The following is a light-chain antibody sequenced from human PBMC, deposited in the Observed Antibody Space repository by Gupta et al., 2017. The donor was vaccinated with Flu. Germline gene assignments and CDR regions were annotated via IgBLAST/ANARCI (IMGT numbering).Light chain of an antibody. CDR1: SSDVGSYNL. CDR3: CSYAGSSTLYV. Sequence: QSALTQPASVSGSPGQSITISCTGTSSDVGSYNLVSWYQQHPGKAPKLMIYEGSKRPSGVSNRFSGSKSGNTASLTISGLQAEDEADYYCCSYAGSSTLYVFVTGTKFTVL. CDR2: EGS. J-gene: IGLJ1*01. V-gene: IGLV2-23*03.